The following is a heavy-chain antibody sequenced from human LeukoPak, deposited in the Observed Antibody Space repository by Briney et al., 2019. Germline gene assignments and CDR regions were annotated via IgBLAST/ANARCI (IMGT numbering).Heavy chain of an antibody. Sequence: SGGSLRLSCVASGFTFSSNGMHWVRQAPGKGLEWVTFIQYDGSKKYYADSVKGRFTISRDNSKNTLYLEMNSLRAEDTAVYYCAKAGAVVVVAAKFFDYWGQGTLVTVSS. J-gene: IGHJ4*02. D-gene: IGHD2-15*01. CDR2: IQYDGSKK. V-gene: IGHV3-30*02. CDR1: GFTFSSNG. CDR3: AKAGAVVVVAAKFFDY.